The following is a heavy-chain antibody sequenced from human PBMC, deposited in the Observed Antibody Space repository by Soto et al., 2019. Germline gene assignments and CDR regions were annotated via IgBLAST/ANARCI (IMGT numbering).Heavy chain of an antibody. CDR2: ISSSSRTI. V-gene: IGHV3-48*01. CDR3: AREWDGDGYNSGWFDP. Sequence: EVQLVESGGGLVQPGGSLRLSCAASGFTFSSYSMNWVRQAPGKGLEWVSYISSSSRTIYCADSVKCRFTISRDNAKNSLYLQINSLRAEDTAVYYCAREWDGDGYNSGWFDPWGQGTLVTVSS. D-gene: IGHD5-12*01. CDR1: GFTFSSYS. J-gene: IGHJ5*02.